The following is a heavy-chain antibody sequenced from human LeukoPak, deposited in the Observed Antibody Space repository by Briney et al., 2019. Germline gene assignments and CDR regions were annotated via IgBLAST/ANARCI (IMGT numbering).Heavy chain of an antibody. CDR1: GLTFSSYA. CDR3: ARSSKLLPGTDY. Sequence: GGSLRLSCAGSGLTFSSYAMSWVRQAPGKGLEWVSGISSSGDSTFYADSVKGRFTISRDNSKNTLYLQMNSLRAEDTAVYYCARSSKLLPGTDYWGQGTLVTVSS. J-gene: IGHJ4*02. D-gene: IGHD2-15*01. CDR2: ISSSGDST. V-gene: IGHV3-23*01.